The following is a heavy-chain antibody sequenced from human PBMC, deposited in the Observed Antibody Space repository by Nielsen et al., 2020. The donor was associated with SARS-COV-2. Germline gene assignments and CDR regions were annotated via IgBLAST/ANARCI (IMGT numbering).Heavy chain of an antibody. CDR3: AREILDWLSGPYYFDY. D-gene: IGHD3/OR15-3a*01. CDR2: VYYSGST. Sequence: SETLSLTCTVSGGSVNTGGYYWSWIRQPPGRGLEWIGYVYYSGSTNYNPSLKSRVTISLDTSKSQFSLRLTSVTAADTAVYYCAREILDWLSGPYYFDYWGQGTLVTVSS. J-gene: IGHJ4*02. V-gene: IGHV4-61*08. CDR1: GGSVNTGGYY.